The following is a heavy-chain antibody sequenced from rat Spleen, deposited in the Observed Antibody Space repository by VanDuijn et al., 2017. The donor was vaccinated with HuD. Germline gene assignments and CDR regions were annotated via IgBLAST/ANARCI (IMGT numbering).Heavy chain of an antibody. D-gene: IGHD1-6*01. J-gene: IGHJ2*01. CDR3: TRDRILRSTGFEY. CDR1: GFVFSDFH. CDR2: IDYDGSSI. Sequence: EVQLVESGGGLVQPGRSLKLSCAASGFVFSDFHLAWVRQAPTKGLEWVASIDYDGSSIYYRDSVKGRFSVSRDNAKSSLYLQMDSLRSEDSATYYCTRDRILRSTGFEYWGQGVMVTVSS. V-gene: IGHV5-20*01.